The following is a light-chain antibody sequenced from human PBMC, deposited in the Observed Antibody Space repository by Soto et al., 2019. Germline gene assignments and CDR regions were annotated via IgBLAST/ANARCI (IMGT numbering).Light chain of an antibody. CDR1: SSDVGGYNY. V-gene: IGLV2-14*03. Sequence: QSALTQPASVSGCPGQSIAISCTGTSSDVGGYNYVSWYQQHPWKAPKLMIYDVSNRPSGISTRFSGSKSGNTASLTISGLQAEDEADYYCCSYTTSSTYVFGTGTKLTVL. CDR3: CSYTTSSTYV. J-gene: IGLJ1*01. CDR2: DVS.